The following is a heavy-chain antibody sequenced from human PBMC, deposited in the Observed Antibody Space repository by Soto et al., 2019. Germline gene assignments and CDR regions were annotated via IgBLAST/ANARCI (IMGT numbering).Heavy chain of an antibody. V-gene: IGHV3-30*18. J-gene: IGHJ6*03. D-gene: IGHD4-17*01. CDR2: ISYDGSNK. Sequence: GGSLRLSCAASGFTFSSYGMHWVRQAPGKGLEWVAVISYDGSNKYYADSVKGRFTISRDNSKNTLYLQMNSLRAEDTAVYYCAKSSADYGDPITYYYYMDVWGKGTTVTVSS. CDR1: GFTFSSYG. CDR3: AKSSADYGDPITYYYYMDV.